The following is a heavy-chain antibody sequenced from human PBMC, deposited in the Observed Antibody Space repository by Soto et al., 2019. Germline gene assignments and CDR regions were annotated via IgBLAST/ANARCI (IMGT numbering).Heavy chain of an antibody. CDR1: GYTFISYG. V-gene: IGHV1-18*01. D-gene: IGHD1-1*01. J-gene: IGHJ4*02. CDR2: ISTYNGKT. CDR3: ARPGYPPGWVAIYNRGVTGVEIAF. Sequence: ASVKVSCKASGYTFISYGIAWVRQAPGQGLEGMGWISTYNGKTNYAQKYQDRVTMPTDPSTLTAYTDVRSLRSDDTALYYYARPGYPPGWVAIYNRGVTGVEIAFGGQET.